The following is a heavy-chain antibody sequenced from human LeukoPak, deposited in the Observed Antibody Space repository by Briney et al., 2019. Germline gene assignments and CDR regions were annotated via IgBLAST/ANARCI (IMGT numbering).Heavy chain of an antibody. J-gene: IGHJ4*02. CDR3: ARGGSAAKYYIDS. Sequence: SETLSLTCTVSNDSISPLYWGWIRQPPGKGLEFIGYIFYSGTTNFNPSLKSRVTLSVDTSKNQFSLRLNSVTAADTAVYYCARGGSAAKYYIDSWGQGTLVTVSS. CDR2: IFYSGTT. D-gene: IGHD6-13*01. V-gene: IGHV4-59*11. CDR1: NDSISPLY.